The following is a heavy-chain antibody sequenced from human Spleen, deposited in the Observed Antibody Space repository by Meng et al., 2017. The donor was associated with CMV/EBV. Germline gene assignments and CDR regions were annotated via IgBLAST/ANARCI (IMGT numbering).Heavy chain of an antibody. CDR3: ARGYYDFWSGPLPYYYGMDV. V-gene: IGHV4-61*08. J-gene: IGHJ6*02. D-gene: IGHD3-3*01. Sequence: SETLSLTCTVSGGSISSGDYYWSWIRQPPWKGLEWIGHIYYSGSTNYNPSLKSRVTISVDTSKNQFSLKLSSVTAADTAVYYCARGYYDFWSGPLPYYYGMDVWGQGTTVTVSS. CDR2: IYYSGST. CDR1: GGSISSGDYY.